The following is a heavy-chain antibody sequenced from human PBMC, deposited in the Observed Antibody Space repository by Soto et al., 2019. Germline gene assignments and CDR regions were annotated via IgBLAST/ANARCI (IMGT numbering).Heavy chain of an antibody. CDR2: INPNSGGT. J-gene: IGHJ3*02. V-gene: IGHV1-2*02. CDR1: GYTFTGYY. CDR3: ARDHEGFYGDYTFDI. D-gene: IGHD4-17*01. Sequence: ASVKVSCKASGYTFTGYYMHWVRQAPGRGLEWMGWINPNSGGTNYAQKFQGRVTMTRDTSISTAYMELSRLRSDDTAVYYCARDHEGFYGDYTFDIWGQGTMVTVSS.